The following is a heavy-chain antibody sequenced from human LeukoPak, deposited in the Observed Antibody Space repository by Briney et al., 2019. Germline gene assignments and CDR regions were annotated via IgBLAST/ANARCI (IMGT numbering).Heavy chain of an antibody. V-gene: IGHV5-51*01. D-gene: IGHD3-3*01. J-gene: IGHJ5*02. CDR1: GYSFTSYW. CDR3: ARLERSAAYYDFLSGHHANNSFAP. CDR2: IYPGDSDT. Sequence: GEALKISSKGSGYSFTSYWIGWVRHMPEEGLEWMGIIYPGDSDTSYSPSFKGQVTISADKSISTAYLQWSSLRASDTATYYCARLERSAAYYDFLSGHHANNSFAPWGQGTLVPVSS.